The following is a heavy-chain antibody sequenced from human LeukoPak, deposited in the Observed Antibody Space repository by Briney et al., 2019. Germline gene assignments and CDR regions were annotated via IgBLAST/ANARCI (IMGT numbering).Heavy chain of an antibody. D-gene: IGHD7-27*01. J-gene: IGHJ4*02. Sequence: GGSLRLSCAASGFTSRNYWTHWVRHAPGKGLEWVSRLNSDGGIVNYVDSVRGRFTISRDNAKNTMYLQMNSLRVEDTAVYYCVFGLETGWWGQGTLVTVSS. V-gene: IGHV3-74*01. CDR1: GFTSRNYW. CDR3: VFGLETGW. CDR2: LNSDGGIV.